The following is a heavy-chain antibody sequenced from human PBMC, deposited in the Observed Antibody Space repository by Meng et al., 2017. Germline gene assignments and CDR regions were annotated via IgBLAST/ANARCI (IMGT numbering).Heavy chain of an antibody. J-gene: IGHJ4*02. V-gene: IGHV1-24*01. D-gene: IGHD3-10*01. CDR3: ATAHPYGSGSYYSSYYFDY. CDR1: GYTLTELS. CDR2: FDPEDGET. Sequence: QVQVVQSGAEVKKPGASVKVSCKVSGYTLTELSMHWVRQAPGKGLEWMGGFDPEDGETIYAQKFQGRVTMTEDTSTDTAYMELSSLRSEDTAVYYCATAHPYGSGSYYSSYYFDYWGQGTLVTVSS.